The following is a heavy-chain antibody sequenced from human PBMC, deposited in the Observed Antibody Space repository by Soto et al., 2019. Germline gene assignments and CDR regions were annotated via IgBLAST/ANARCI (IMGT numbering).Heavy chain of an antibody. V-gene: IGHV3-23*01. D-gene: IGHD5-12*01. CDR3: AKMVHGGYVSYFDS. J-gene: IGHJ4*02. CDR1: GFTFTSYA. CDR2: TSGSGDTT. Sequence: GGSLRLSCEASGFTFTSYAMSWVRQAPGKGLEWVSATSGSGDTTYYADSVKGRFTISRDNSEKRLYLQMNSLRAEDTAVYYCAKMVHGGYVSYFDSWGRGTLVTVSS.